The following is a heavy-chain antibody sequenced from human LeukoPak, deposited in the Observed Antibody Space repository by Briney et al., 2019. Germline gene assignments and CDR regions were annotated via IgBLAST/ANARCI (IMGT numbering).Heavy chain of an antibody. V-gene: IGHV1-3*03. CDR1: GFTFSSYA. Sequence: SPGGSLRLSCAASGFTFSSYAIHWVRQAPGQRLEWMGWINGGNGNAKYSQEFQGRVTITRDTSANTAYMELSSLRSEDMALYYCARGGSYAMDVWGQGTTVTVAS. J-gene: IGHJ6*02. D-gene: IGHD2-2*01. CDR2: INGGNGNA. CDR3: ARGGSYAMDV.